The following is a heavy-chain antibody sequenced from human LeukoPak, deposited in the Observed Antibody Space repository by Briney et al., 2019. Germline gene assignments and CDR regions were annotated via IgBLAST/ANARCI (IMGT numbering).Heavy chain of an antibody. J-gene: IGHJ4*02. D-gene: IGHD2-2*01. CDR2: IYYSGIT. CDR1: GGSISSSAYY. Sequence: PSETLSLTCTVSGGSISSSAYYWSWIRQHPGKGLEWIGYIYYSGITYYNPSLKSRVTISVDTSKNQFSLNLSSVTAADTAVYYCARDGDCSSDSCYFDYWGEGILVTVSS. CDR3: ARDGDCSSDSCYFDY. V-gene: IGHV4-31*03.